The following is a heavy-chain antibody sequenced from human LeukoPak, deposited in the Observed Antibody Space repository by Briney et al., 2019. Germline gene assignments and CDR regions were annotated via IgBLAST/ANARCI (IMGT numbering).Heavy chain of an antibody. CDR3: AKGEVVPAAIYGMDV. J-gene: IGHJ6*02. Sequence: PGGSLRLSCAASGFTFSSYAMHWVRQAPGKGLEWVAVISYDGSNKYYADSVKGRFTISRDNSKNTLYLQMNSLRGEDTAVYYCAKGEVVPAAIYGMDVWGQGTTVTVS. D-gene: IGHD2-2*02. V-gene: IGHV3-30-3*01. CDR1: GFTFSSYA. CDR2: ISYDGSNK.